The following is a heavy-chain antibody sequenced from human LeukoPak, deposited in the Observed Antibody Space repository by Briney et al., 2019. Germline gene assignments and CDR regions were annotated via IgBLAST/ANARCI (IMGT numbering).Heavy chain of an antibody. J-gene: IGHJ4*02. V-gene: IGHV1-46*01. CDR3: ARVAVGATLEH. D-gene: IGHD1-26*01. CDR1: RYTFTSYY. Sequence: ASVEVSCKASRYTFTSYYIHWVRQAPGQELKWMGIINPSGANTNYAQKFQGRVTMTRDTSTSTVYMELSSLRSEDTAVYFCARVAVGATLEHWGQGTLVTVSS. CDR2: INPSGANT.